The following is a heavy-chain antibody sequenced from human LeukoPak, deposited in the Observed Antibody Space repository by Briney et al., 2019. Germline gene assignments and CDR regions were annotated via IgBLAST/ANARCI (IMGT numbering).Heavy chain of an antibody. J-gene: IGHJ4*02. CDR3: AREELAVAVPGNDY. V-gene: IGHV1-8*02. Sequence: ASVKVSCKASGYTFTSYGISWVRQAPGQGLEWMGWMNPNSGNTGYAQKFQGRVTMTRNTSISTAYMELSSLRSEDTAVYYCAREELAVAVPGNDYWGQGTLVTVSS. CDR2: MNPNSGNT. CDR1: GYTFTSYG. D-gene: IGHD6-19*01.